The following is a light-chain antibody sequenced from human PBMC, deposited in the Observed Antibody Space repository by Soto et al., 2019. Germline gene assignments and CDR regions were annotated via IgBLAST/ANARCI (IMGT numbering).Light chain of an antibody. Sequence: DIAVTQSPDSLAVSLGERATINCKSSQSVLYSSNNKNYLAWYQQKPGQPPNLLVYWASTRESGVPDRFSGGGSGTDFTLTISSLQAEDVAVYYCQQYYTTPPTFGQGTKLEIK. CDR3: QQYYTTPPT. J-gene: IGKJ2*01. CDR2: WAS. V-gene: IGKV4-1*01. CDR1: QSVLYSSNNKNY.